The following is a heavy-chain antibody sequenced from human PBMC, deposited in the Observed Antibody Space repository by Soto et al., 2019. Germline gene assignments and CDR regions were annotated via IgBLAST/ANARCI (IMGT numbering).Heavy chain of an antibody. CDR3: ARGSEGIAVAGAFDY. Sequence: EVQLVESGGGLVQPGGSLRLSCAASGFTVSSNYMSWVRQAPGKGLEWVSVIYSGGSTYYADSVKGRFTVSRHNSKNTLYLPMYRLRAEDTAVYYCARGSEGIAVAGAFDYWGQGTLVTVSS. D-gene: IGHD6-19*01. J-gene: IGHJ4*02. V-gene: IGHV3-53*04. CDR2: IYSGGST. CDR1: GFTVSSNY.